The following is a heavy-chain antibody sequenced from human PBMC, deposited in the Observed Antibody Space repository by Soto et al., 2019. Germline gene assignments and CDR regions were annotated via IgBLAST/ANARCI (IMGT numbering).Heavy chain of an antibody. V-gene: IGHV4-59*01. Sequence: QVQLQESGPGLVKPSETLSLTCTVSGGSISSYYLSWIRQPPGKGLEWIGYIYYSGSTNYNPSLKSRDTISVDTTKNQFYLKLSAVTAADTAVYDCARGTKIAVAGTPYYYYYGMDVWGQGTTVTVSS. CDR2: IYYSGST. D-gene: IGHD6-19*01. CDR1: GGSISSYY. CDR3: ARGTKIAVAGTPYYYYYGMDV. J-gene: IGHJ6*02.